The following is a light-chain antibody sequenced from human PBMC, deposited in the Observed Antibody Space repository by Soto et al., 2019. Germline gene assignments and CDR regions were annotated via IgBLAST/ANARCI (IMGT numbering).Light chain of an antibody. Sequence: DIQMTQSPSTLSASVGDRVTITCRASQSISSWLAWYQQKPGKAPKLLIYKTSSLESGVTSRFSGSGSGTEFTLTISSLQPDDFATYYCQQYNSYPLTFGQGTKVEIK. CDR2: KTS. J-gene: IGKJ1*01. CDR3: QQYNSYPLT. V-gene: IGKV1-5*03. CDR1: QSISSW.